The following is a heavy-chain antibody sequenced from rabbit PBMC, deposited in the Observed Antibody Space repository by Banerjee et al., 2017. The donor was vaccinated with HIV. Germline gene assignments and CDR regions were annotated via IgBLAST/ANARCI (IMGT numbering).Heavy chain of an antibody. Sequence: QEQLEESGGDLVKPEGSLTLTCTASAFSFSSSYYMCWVRQAPGKGLEWIGCIYTGSSGSTYYASWAKGRFTISKTSSTTVTLQMTGLTVADTATYFCARDLAGVIGWNFNLWGPGTLV. J-gene: IGHJ4*01. D-gene: IGHD4-1*01. CDR1: AFSFSSSYY. CDR3: ARDLAGVIGWNFNL. V-gene: IGHV1S45*01. CDR2: IYTGSSGST.